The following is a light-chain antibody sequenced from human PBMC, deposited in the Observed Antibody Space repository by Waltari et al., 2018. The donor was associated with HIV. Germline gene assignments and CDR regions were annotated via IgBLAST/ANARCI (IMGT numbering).Light chain of an antibody. Sequence: QPMLTQPPSASASLGASVTLTCTLSSGYSNYKVDWSQQRPGKGPRFVMRVGPGGIVGSKGDGIPDRFSVLGSGLNRYLTIKNIREEDESDYHCGADHGSGSNFVYVFGSGTKVTVL. CDR2: VGPGGIVG. CDR3: GADHGSGSNFVYV. J-gene: IGLJ1*01. CDR1: SGYSNYK. V-gene: IGLV9-49*01.